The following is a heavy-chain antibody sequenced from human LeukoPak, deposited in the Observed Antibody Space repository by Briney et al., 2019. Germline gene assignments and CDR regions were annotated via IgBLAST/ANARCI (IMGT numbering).Heavy chain of an antibody. J-gene: IGHJ4*02. V-gene: IGHV4-34*01. Sequence: SETLSLTCAVYGGSFSGYYWSWIRQPPGKGLEWIGEINHSGSTNYNPSLKSRVTISVDTSKNQFSLKLSSVTAADTAVYYCARRLRYGSGSYYIPTFDYWGQGTLVTVSS. D-gene: IGHD3-10*01. CDR1: GGSFSGYY. CDR3: ARRLRYGSGSYYIPTFDY. CDR2: INHSGST.